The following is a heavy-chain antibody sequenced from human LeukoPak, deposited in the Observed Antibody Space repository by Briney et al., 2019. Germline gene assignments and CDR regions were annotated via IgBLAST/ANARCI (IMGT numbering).Heavy chain of an antibody. CDR3: ARGGGEIIAAAGGPFDY. CDR2: INPSGGDT. V-gene: IGHV1-46*01. Sequence: ASVKVSCKASGYTFTNYYMHWVRQAPGQGLERMGIINPSGGDTTYAQKLQGRVTMTTDTSTSTAYMELRSLRSDDTAVYYCARGGGEIIAAAGGPFDYWGQGTLVTVSS. D-gene: IGHD6-13*01. CDR1: GYTFTNYY. J-gene: IGHJ4*02.